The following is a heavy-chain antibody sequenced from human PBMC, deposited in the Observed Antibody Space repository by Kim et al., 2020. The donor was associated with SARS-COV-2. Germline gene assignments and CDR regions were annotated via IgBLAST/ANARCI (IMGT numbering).Heavy chain of an antibody. Sequence: GGSLRLSCAASGFTFNNYAMSWVRQAPGKGLEWVSVTSSSSDSTYYADSVKGRFTISRDNSNNTLYLQMDSLRADDTAIYYCAKGRSGTMNRCYNYWGQGTLVTVSS. J-gene: IGHJ4*02. D-gene: IGHD2-15*01. CDR1: GFTFNNYA. CDR3: AKGRSGTMNRCYNY. CDR2: TSSSSDST. V-gene: IGHV3-23*01.